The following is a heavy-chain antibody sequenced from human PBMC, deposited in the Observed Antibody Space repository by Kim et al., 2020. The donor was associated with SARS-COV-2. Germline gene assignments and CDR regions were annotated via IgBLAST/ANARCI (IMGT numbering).Heavy chain of an antibody. V-gene: IGHV4-34*01. J-gene: IGHJ4*02. Sequence: SETLSLTCAVYGGSFSGYYWSWIRQPPGKGLEWIGEINHSGSTNYNPSLKSRVTISVDTSKNQFSLKLSSVTAADTAVYYCARRYSGYGFYLRFGQLDYWGQGTLVTVSS. CDR3: ARRYSGYGFYLRFGQLDY. CDR2: INHSGST. CDR1: GGSFSGYY. D-gene: IGHD5-12*01.